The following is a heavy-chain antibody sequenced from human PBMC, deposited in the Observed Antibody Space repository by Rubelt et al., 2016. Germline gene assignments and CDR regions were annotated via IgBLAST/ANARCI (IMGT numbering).Heavy chain of an antibody. CDR3: ARETTPYYTMDV. V-gene: IGHV4-4*07. Sequence: QVQLQESGPGLVKPSETLSLTCTVSGDSISPYYWNWIRQPAGTGLEWIGRVYSSGSTNYNPSLKSRLALSVDTSKNQFSLKLSSVTAADTALYFCARETTPYYTMDVWGQGTTVTVSS. J-gene: IGHJ6*02. D-gene: IGHD2-15*01. CDR2: VYSSGST. CDR1: GDSISPYY.